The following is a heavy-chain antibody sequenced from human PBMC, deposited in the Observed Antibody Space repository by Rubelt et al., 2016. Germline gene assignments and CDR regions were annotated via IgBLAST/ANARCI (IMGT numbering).Heavy chain of an antibody. D-gene: IGHD1-26*01. CDR2: IYYSGST. J-gene: IGHJ4*02. Sequence: GSLSGYYWSWIRQPPGKGLEWIGYIYYSGSTNYNPSLKSRVTISVDTSKNQFSLKLSSVTAADTAVYYCASSYLGSYLDYCGQGTLVTVSS. V-gene: IGHV4-59*01. CDR3: ASSYLGSYLDY. CDR1: GSLSGYY.